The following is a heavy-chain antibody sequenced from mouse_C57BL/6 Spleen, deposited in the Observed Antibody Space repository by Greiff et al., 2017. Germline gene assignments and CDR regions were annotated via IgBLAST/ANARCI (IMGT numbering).Heavy chain of an antibody. CDR3: AREYDYDLGYCDV. Sequence: EVQRVESGGGLVKPGGSLKLSCAASGFTFSDYGMHWVRQAPEKGLEWVAYISSGSSTIYYADTVKGRFTISRDNAKNTLFLQMTSLRSEDTAMYYCAREYDYDLGYCDVWGTGTTVTVAS. CDR2: ISSGSSTI. J-gene: IGHJ1*03. V-gene: IGHV5-17*01. D-gene: IGHD2-4*01. CDR1: GFTFSDYG.